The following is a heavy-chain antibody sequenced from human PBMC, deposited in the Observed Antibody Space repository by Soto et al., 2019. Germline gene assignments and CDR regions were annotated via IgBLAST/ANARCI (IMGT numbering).Heavy chain of an antibody. CDR2: IYYSGST. V-gene: IGHV4-59*01. CDR3: ARGGYCSSTSCPTPLWY. CDR1: GGSISSYY. Sequence: SETLSLTCTVSGGSISSYYWSWIRQPPGKGLEWIGYIYYSGSTNYNPSLKSRVTISVDTSKNQFSLKLSSVTAADTAVYYCARGGYCSSTSCPTPLWYWGQGTLVTVSS. J-gene: IGHJ4*02. D-gene: IGHD2-2*01.